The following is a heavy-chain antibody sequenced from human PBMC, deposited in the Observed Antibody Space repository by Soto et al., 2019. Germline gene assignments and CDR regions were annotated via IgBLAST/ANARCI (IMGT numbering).Heavy chain of an antibody. D-gene: IGHD2-8*01. J-gene: IGHJ4*02. CDR1: GGTFSSYA. V-gene: IGHV1-69*14. CDR2: IIPIFGTA. Sequence: QVQLVQSGAEVKKPGSSVKVSCKASGGTFSSYAISWVRQAPGQGLEWMGGIIPIFGTANYAQKFQGRVTITADKSTSTAYMELSSLRSEDTAVYYCARSSRDGYNLMDQNGPYYFDYWGQGTLVTVSS. CDR3: ARSSRDGYNLMDQNGPYYFDY.